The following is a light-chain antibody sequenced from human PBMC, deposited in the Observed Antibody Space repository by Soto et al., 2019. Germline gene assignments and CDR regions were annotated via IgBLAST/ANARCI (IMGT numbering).Light chain of an antibody. Sequence: ILMTQSPATLSVDPGRDANLNSRASQSVSSLLAWYQQRPGQAPRLLIYRASTRAAGLPDRFSGSGSGTVFSLTITSLQSEDFAVYYCQQRSNWPPVTCGQGTRLEIK. CDR3: QQRSNWPPVT. J-gene: IGKJ5*01. CDR1: QSVSSL. CDR2: RAS. V-gene: IGKV3-15*01.